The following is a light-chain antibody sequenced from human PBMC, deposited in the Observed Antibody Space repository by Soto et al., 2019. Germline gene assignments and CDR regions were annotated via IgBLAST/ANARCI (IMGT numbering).Light chain of an antibody. CDR1: QSISTW. V-gene: IGKV1-39*01. CDR2: DAS. J-gene: IGKJ5*01. Sequence: DIQMTQSPSTLSASVGDRVTITCRASQSISTWLAWYQQNPGKAPKLLIYDASSLESGVPSRFSGSGSGTDFTLTISSLQPEDFATYYCQQSYSTPPFGQGTRLEIK. CDR3: QQSYSTPP.